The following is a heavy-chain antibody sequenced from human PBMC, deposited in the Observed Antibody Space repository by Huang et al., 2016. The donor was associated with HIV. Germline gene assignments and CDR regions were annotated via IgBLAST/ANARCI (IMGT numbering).Heavy chain of an antibody. Sequence: QVLLVQSGAEVRKPGSSVTVSCTAFGGTFSSYAISWVRQAPGQGLEWRGGIIPSVGTANYTQKVQGRVTITVDESTNTGYMELTRLTSEDTAVYYWARTAYSYGFRQGYNWFDPWGQGTPVTVSS. V-gene: IGHV1-69*13. D-gene: IGHD5-18*01. CDR3: ARTAYSYGFRQGYNWFDP. CDR2: IIPSVGTA. CDR1: GGTFSSYA. J-gene: IGHJ5*02.